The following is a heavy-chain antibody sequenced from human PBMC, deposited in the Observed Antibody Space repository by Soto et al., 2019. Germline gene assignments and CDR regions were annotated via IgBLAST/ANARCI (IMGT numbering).Heavy chain of an antibody. Sequence: SDTLSLTCAVSGGSFTSNNWWTWVRQPPGQGLEWIGEIYRTGSTNYNPSLKSRVTISLDKSENQFSLKVTSLTAADTAVYYCASRDPGTSVDYWGQGTLVTVSS. CDR1: GGSFTSNNW. CDR2: IYRTGST. D-gene: IGHD1-7*01. J-gene: IGHJ4*02. V-gene: IGHV4-4*02. CDR3: ASRDPGTSVDY.